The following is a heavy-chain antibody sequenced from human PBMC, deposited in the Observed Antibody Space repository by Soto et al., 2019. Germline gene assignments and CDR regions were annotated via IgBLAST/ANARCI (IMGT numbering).Heavy chain of an antibody. Sequence: FCIRCVRQKPGKGLEWMGRIDPSDSYTNYSPSFQGHVTISADKSISTAYLQWSSLKASDTAMYYCVRAQRGPTYYNVTDVWRKGTTVTVTS. CDR1: FC. J-gene: IGHJ6*04. CDR2: IDPSDSYT. V-gene: IGHV5-10-1*01. D-gene: IGHD3-10*01. CDR3: VRAQRGPTYYNVTDV.